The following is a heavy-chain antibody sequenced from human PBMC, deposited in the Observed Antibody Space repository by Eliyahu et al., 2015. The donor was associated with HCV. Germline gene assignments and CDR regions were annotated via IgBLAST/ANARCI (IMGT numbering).Heavy chain of an antibody. D-gene: IGHD3-22*01. CDR3: TRDLYYYDSSGFSFDY. V-gene: IGHV3-49*03. J-gene: IGHJ4*02. CDR1: GFTFGDYA. CDR2: IRSKAYGGTT. Sequence: EVQLVESGGGLVQPGRSLRLSCTASGFTFGDYAMSWFRQAPGKGLEWVGFIRSKAYGGTTEYAASVKGRFTISRDDSKSIAYLQMNSLKTEDTAVYYCTRDLYYYDSSGFSFDYWGQGTLVTVSS.